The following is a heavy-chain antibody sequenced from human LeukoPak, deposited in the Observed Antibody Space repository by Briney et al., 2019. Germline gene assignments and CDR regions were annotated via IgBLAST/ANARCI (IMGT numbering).Heavy chain of an antibody. J-gene: IGHJ4*02. Sequence: PGGSLRLSCAASGFTFSNYGMHWVRQAPGKGLEWVAFIRYDGSNKYYADSVKGRFTISRDNSKSTLYLQMNSLRAEDTAVYYCAKDINRRTYYYGSGSYSLSDYWGQGTLVTVSS. CDR1: GFTFSNYG. CDR2: IRYDGSNK. V-gene: IGHV3-30*02. CDR3: AKDINRRTYYYGSGSYSLSDY. D-gene: IGHD3-10*01.